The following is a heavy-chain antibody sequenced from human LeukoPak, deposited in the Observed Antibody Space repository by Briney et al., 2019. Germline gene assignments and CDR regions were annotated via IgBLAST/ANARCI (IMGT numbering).Heavy chain of an antibody. J-gene: IGHJ3*02. CDR1: GFTFSSYG. Sequence: GGSLRLSCAAAGFTFSSYGMDWVRQAPGKGLEWVAVIWYDGSNKYYADSVKGRFTISRDNSKNTLYLQMNSLRAEDTAVYYCARSLGQDDAFDIWGQGTMVTVSS. V-gene: IGHV3-33*01. CDR2: IWYDGSNK. CDR3: ARSLGQDDAFDI.